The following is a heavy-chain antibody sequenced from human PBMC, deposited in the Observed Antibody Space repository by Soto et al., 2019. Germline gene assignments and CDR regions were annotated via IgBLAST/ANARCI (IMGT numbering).Heavy chain of an antibody. D-gene: IGHD1-1*01. J-gene: IGHJ2*01. CDR3: ARGETAHWYLDL. Sequence: GGSLRLSCGVSGFTFSSYWMSWVRQAPGKGLEWVANIKQDGSEKYYVGSVKGRFTISKDNAKNSLYLQMNSLRAEDTAVYYCARGETAHWYLDLWGRGTLVTVST. CDR2: IKQDGSEK. V-gene: IGHV3-7*01. CDR1: GFTFSSYW.